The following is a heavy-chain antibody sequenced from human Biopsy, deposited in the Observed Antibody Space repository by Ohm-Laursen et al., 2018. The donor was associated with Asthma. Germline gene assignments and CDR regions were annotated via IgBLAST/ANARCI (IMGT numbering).Heavy chain of an antibody. CDR1: GFMFRSFG. J-gene: IGHJ4*02. D-gene: IGHD5-12*01. CDR2: ISYDGNHK. V-gene: IGHV3-30*18. CDR3: AKRRGYSGHDNDY. Sequence: SLRLSCSASGFMFRSFGVHWVRQAPGKGPEWVAVISYDGNHKFYEDSVKGRFTISRDNSKNTLYLQMNSLRTEDTAVYYCAKRRGYSGHDNDYWGQGTLVTVPS.